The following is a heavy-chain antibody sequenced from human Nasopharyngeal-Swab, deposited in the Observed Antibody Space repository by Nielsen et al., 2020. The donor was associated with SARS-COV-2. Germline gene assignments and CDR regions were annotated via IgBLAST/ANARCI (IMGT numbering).Heavy chain of an antibody. CDR3: ARDNGYCSGDACYLGGWLDP. V-gene: IGHV3-30*03. Sequence: GESLKISCAASGFTFSSFGMHWVRQAPGKGLEWVAFIAHDASNEYYGDSVKGRFSISRDNSKNTLYLQMNSLRAEDTAVYYCARDNGYCSGDACYLGGWLDPWGQGTLATVSS. CDR2: IAHDASNE. J-gene: IGHJ5*02. D-gene: IGHD2-15*01. CDR1: GFTFSSFG.